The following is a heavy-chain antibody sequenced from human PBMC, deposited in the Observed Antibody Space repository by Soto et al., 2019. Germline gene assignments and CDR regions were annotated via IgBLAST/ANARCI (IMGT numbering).Heavy chain of an antibody. V-gene: IGHV5-51*01. Sequence: GASLKISCKGSGYSFTSYWIGWVRQMPGKGLEWMGIIHPGDSDTRYSPSFQGQVTISADKSIRTAYLQWSSLKASDTAMYYCARRSDSSDYYFFFDYWGQGSLVTVSS. D-gene: IGHD3-22*01. J-gene: IGHJ4*02. CDR3: ARRSDSSDYYFFFDY. CDR1: GYSFTSYW. CDR2: IHPGDSDT.